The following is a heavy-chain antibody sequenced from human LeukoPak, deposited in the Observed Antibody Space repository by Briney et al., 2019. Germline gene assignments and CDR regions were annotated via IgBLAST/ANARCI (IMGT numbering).Heavy chain of an antibody. J-gene: IGHJ4*02. CDR1: GFTFSSYA. D-gene: IGHD3-22*01. Sequence: GGSLRLSCAASGFTFSSYAMSWVRQAPGKGLEWVSAISGSGGSTYYADSVKGRFTISRDNSKNSLYLQMNSLRAEDTAVYYCARDLNFYDSSGYYSYWGQGTLVTVSS. V-gene: IGHV3-23*01. CDR2: ISGSGGST. CDR3: ARDLNFYDSSGYYSY.